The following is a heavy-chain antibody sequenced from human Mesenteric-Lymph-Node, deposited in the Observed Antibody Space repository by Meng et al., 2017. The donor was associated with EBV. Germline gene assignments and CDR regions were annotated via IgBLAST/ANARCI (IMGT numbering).Heavy chain of an antibody. Sequence: ITLKVSRPTVVKPTQPLTVTCSFSGFSLSTCGVGVGWIRQPPGKALEWLAVIYWDDDERYSPSLKSRLTITKDTSKNQVVLKMTDMDPVDTATYYCAHRPPFGELLDYWGQGTLVTSPQ. CDR1: GFSLSTCGVG. CDR3: AHRPPFGELLDY. D-gene: IGHD3-10*01. J-gene: IGHJ4*02. V-gene: IGHV2-5*02. CDR2: IYWDDDE.